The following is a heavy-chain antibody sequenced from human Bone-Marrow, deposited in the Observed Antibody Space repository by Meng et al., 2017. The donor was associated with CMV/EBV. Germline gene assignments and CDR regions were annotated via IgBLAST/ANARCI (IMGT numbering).Heavy chain of an antibody. CDR2: ISSSGSTI. CDR1: GFTFSSYG. V-gene: IGHV3-48*04. J-gene: IGHJ6*02. Sequence: GESLKISCAASGFTFSSYGMHWVRQAPGKGLEWVSYISSSGSTIYYADSVKGRFNISRDNAKNSLYLQMNSLRAEDTAVYYCARDQILFGVAYYYYCYGMDVWGQGTTVTVSS. D-gene: IGHD3-3*01. CDR3: ARDQILFGVAYYYYCYGMDV.